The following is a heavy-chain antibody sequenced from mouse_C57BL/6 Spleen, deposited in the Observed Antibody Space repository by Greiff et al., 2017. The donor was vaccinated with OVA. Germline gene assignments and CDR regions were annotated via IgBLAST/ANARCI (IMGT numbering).Heavy chain of an antibody. V-gene: IGHV5-6*01. CDR3: ARHSLYYYGSSYWYFDV. D-gene: IGHD1-1*01. J-gene: IGHJ1*03. CDR1: GFTFSSYG. CDR2: ISSGGSYT. Sequence: EVQLVESGGDLVKPGGSLKLSCAASGFTFSSYGMSWVRPTPDKRLEWVATISSGGSYTYYPDSVKGRFIISRDNAKNTLYLQMSSLKSEDTAMYYCARHSLYYYGSSYWYFDVWGTGTTVTVSS.